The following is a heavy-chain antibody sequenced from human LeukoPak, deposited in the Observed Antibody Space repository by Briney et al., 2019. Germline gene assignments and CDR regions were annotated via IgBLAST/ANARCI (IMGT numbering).Heavy chain of an antibody. Sequence: SDTLSLTCTVSGASISSTSYYWGWIRQPPGTGLEWIGSTYYRGTTYYNPSLKSRVTISVDTSKNQFSLKLSSVTAADTAVYYCARHSSWYGSWFDPWGQGTLVTVSS. D-gene: IGHD6-19*01. CDR3: ARHSSWYGSWFDP. J-gene: IGHJ5*02. CDR2: TYYRGTT. CDR1: GASISSTSYY. V-gene: IGHV4-39*01.